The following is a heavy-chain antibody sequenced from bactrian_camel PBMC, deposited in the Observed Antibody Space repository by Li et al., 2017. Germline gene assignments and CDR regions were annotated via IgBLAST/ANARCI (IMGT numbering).Heavy chain of an antibody. CDR1: GVDSSDF. CDR3: AAPSSDYAALADFGY. J-gene: IGHJ6*01. V-gene: IGHV3S54*01. CDR2: IHSSGGST. Sequence: VQLVESGGGSVQAGGSLRLSCTTSGVDSSDFMGWFRQIPGKDREGVATIHSSGGSTYYADSVEGRFTISRDNAKNTLYLQIDNLKREDAAVYYCAAPSSDYAALADFGYWGQGTQVTVS. D-gene: IGHD4*01.